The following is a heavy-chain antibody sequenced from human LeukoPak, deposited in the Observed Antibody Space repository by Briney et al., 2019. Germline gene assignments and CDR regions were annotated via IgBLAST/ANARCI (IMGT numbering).Heavy chain of an antibody. CDR2: ISGSGGST. Sequence: PGGSLRLSCAASGFTFSSYAMGWVRQAPGKGLEWVSAISGSGGSTYYADSVKGRFTISRDNSKNTLYLQMNSLRAEDTAVYYCAKNGQLLSAYYFDYWGQGTLVTVSS. V-gene: IGHV3-23*01. CDR1: GFTFSSYA. CDR3: AKNGQLLSAYYFDY. D-gene: IGHD2-2*01. J-gene: IGHJ4*02.